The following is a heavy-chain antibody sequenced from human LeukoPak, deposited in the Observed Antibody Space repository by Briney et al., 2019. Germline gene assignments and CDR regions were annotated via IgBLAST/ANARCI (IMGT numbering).Heavy chain of an antibody. J-gene: IGHJ4*02. V-gene: IGHV3-21*01. D-gene: IGHD1-26*01. CDR3: ARAYSYQTELLLRGPNSNPVDY. CDR1: GFTFSSYS. CDR2: ISSSSSYI. Sequence: GGSLRLSCAASGFTFSSYSMNWVRQAPGKGLEWVSSISSSSSYIYYADSVKGRFTISRDNAKNSLYLQMNSLRAEDTAVYYCARAYSYQTELLLRGPNSNPVDYWGQGTLVTVSS.